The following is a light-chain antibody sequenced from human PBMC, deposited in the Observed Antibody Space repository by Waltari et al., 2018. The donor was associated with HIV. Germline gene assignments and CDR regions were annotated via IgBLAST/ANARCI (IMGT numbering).Light chain of an antibody. J-gene: IGKJ4*01. Sequence: DIVMTQSPDSLAVSLGERAPINCKSSQSILFSSNNRNYLAWYQQKPGQRPKLLIYWASTRDSGVPDRFTGNGSGTDVTLTISSLQAEDVAVYYCQQYDSTPLTLGGGTKVEIK. V-gene: IGKV4-1*01. CDR1: QSILFSSNNRNY. CDR3: QQYDSTPLT. CDR2: WAS.